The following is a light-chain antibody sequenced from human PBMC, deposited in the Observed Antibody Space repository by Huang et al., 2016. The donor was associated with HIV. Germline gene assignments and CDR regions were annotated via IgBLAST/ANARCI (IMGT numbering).Light chain of an antibody. CDR2: GTS. CDR1: KTVLYSSNNKNY. Sequence: DIVMTQSPDSLAVSLGERATINCKSSKTVLYSSNNKNYLAWYQQKPGQPPKLLIYGTSTRESGVPDRFSGSGSGTDFTLTISSLQAADVAVYYCHQYYRSPWTFGQGTKVEIK. CDR3: HQYYRSPWT. J-gene: IGKJ1*01. V-gene: IGKV4-1*01.